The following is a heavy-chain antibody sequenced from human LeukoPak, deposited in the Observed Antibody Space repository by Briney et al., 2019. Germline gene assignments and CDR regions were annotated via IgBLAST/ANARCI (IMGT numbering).Heavy chain of an antibody. Sequence: SETLSLTCTVSGGSISSSSYYWGWIRQPPVKGLEWIGSIYYSGSTYYNPSLKSRVTISVDTSKNQFSLKLSSVTAADTAVYYCARGGPITVIVVVMVYWGQGTLVTVSS. D-gene: IGHD3-22*01. J-gene: IGHJ4*02. CDR2: IYYSGST. CDR3: ARGGPITVIVVVMVY. V-gene: IGHV4-39*07. CDR1: GGSISSSSYY.